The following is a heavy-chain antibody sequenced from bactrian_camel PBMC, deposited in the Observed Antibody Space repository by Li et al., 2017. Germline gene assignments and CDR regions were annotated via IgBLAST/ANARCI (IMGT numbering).Heavy chain of an antibody. CDR1: GLTSGTYC. V-gene: IGHV3S26*01. J-gene: IGHJ6*01. CDR3: TTDGPLACTGRYCYRS. Sequence: HVQLVESGGGLVQPGGSLRLSCTASGLTSGTYCMAWFRQAPGKEREGVAAIDSDGSTRYADSVKGRFTISRDDAKNTLYLQLNGLKTDDTAMYYCTTDGPLACTGRYCYRSRGQGTQVTVS. CDR2: IDSDGST. D-gene: IGHD1*01.